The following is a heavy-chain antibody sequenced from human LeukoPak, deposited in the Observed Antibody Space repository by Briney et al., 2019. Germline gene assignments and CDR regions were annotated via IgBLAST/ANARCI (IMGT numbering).Heavy chain of an antibody. D-gene: IGHD3-3*01. CDR3: ARDASALRFLEWLLDY. J-gene: IGHJ4*02. CDR2: INTDGSTI. CDR1: GFTFSDCW. Sequence: GGSLRLSCAASGFTFSDCWMHWVRQAPGKGLEWVSRINTDGSTINYADSVKGRFTISRDNAKNSLYLQMNSLRAEDTAVYYCARDASALRFLEWLLDYWGQGTLVTVSS. V-gene: IGHV3-74*01.